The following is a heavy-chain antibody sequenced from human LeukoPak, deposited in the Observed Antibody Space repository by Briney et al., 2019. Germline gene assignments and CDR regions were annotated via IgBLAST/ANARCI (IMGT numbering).Heavy chain of an antibody. D-gene: IGHD2-21*02. J-gene: IGHJ4*02. Sequence: PGGSLRLSCAASGFTFSDYYMSWIRQAPGKGLEWVSYISSSGSTIYYADSVKGRFTISRDNAKNSLYLQMNSLRAEDTAVYYCARDGLQTFLAYCGGDCYGVFDYWGQGTLVTVSS. CDR3: ARDGLQTFLAYCGGDCYGVFDY. CDR2: ISSSGSTI. CDR1: GFTFSDYY. V-gene: IGHV3-11*01.